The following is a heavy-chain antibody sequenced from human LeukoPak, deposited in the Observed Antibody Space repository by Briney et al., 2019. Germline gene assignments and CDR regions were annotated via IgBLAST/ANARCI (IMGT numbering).Heavy chain of an antibody. CDR3: AKGSGRIAARRGYDY. Sequence: GGSLRLSCAASGFNVSNNYMTWVRQAPGKGLEWVSLIYSSGSTYYADSVKGRFTISRDNSKNTLYLQVNSLRAEDTAVYYCAKGSGRIAARRGYDYWGQGTLVTVSS. D-gene: IGHD6-6*01. J-gene: IGHJ4*02. CDR2: IYSSGST. V-gene: IGHV3-53*01. CDR1: GFNVSNNY.